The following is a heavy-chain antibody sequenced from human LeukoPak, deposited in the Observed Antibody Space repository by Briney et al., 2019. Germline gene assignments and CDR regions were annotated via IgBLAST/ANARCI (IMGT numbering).Heavy chain of an antibody. Sequence: PSETLSLTCTVSGGSISSGGYYWSWIRQHPGKGLEWIGYIYYSGSTYYNPSLKSRVTISVDTSKNQFSLKLSSVTAADTAVYYCARAGIAAAGVDYWGQGTLVTVSS. CDR1: GGSISSGGYY. CDR2: IYYSGST. V-gene: IGHV4-31*03. D-gene: IGHD6-13*01. CDR3: ARAGIAAAGVDY. J-gene: IGHJ4*02.